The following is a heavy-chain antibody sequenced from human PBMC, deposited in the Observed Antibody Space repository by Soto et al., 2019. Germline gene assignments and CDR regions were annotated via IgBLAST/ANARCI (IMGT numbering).Heavy chain of an antibody. V-gene: IGHV4-59*08. D-gene: IGHD4-17*01. CDR1: GGYISSYY. CDR3: TRHKTVTTFRYFDL. J-gene: IGHJ2*01. CDR2: IYYSGST. Sequence: QVQLQESGPGLVKPSETLSLTCTVSGGYISSYYWSWIRQPPGKGLEWIGYIYYSGSTNYNPSLKSRVTISVDTSKNQFSLKLSSVTAADTAVYYCTRHKTVTTFRYFDLWGRGTLVTVSS.